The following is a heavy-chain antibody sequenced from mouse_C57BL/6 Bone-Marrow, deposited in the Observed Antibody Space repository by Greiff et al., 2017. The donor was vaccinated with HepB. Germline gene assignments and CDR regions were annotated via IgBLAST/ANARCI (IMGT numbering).Heavy chain of an antibody. CDR3: ARGGLRPYFDY. CDR2: IYPRSGNT. J-gene: IGHJ2*01. D-gene: IGHD2-4*01. Sequence: QVHVKQSGAELARPRASVKLSCKASGYTFTSYGISWVKQRTGQGLEWIGEIYPRSGNTYYNEKFKGKATLTADKSSSTAYMELRSLTSEDSAVYFCARGGLRPYFDYWGQGTTLTVSS. CDR1: GYTFTSYG. V-gene: IGHV1-81*01.